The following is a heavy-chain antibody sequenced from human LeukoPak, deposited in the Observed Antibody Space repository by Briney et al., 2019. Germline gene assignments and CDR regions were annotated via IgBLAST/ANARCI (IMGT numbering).Heavy chain of an antibody. V-gene: IGHV3-30*04. J-gene: IGHJ4*02. CDR1: GFTFSSYA. D-gene: IGHD6-19*01. Sequence: GGSLRLSCAASGFTFSSYAMHWVRQAPGKGLEWVAVISYDGSNKYYADSVKGRFTISRDNAKNSLYLQMNSLRAEDTAVYYCARDHGEDIAVADALDYWGQGTLVTVSS. CDR2: ISYDGSNK. CDR3: ARDHGEDIAVADALDY.